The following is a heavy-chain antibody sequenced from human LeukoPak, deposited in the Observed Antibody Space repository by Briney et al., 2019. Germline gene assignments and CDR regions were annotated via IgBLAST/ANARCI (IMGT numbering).Heavy chain of an antibody. CDR1: GYTFTSYG. CDR3: ARGVVPAPGWFDP. J-gene: IGHJ5*02. Sequence: ASVKVSCKASGYTFTSYGISWMRQAPGQGLEWMGWISAYNGNTNYAQKLQGRVTITADKSTSTAYMELSSLRSEDTAVYYCARGVVPAPGWFDPWGQGTLVTVSS. D-gene: IGHD2-2*01. V-gene: IGHV1-18*01. CDR2: ISAYNGNT.